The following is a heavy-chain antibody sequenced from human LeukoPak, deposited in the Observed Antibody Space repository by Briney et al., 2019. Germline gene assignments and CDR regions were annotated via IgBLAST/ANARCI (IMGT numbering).Heavy chain of an antibody. V-gene: IGHV3-64D*06. Sequence: GGSLRLSCAASGFNFRNYPMHWVRQAPGKGLEYVSAIGGNGDTTYYEDSVKGRVTISRDNSKNTLYLQLSSLRVEDTAVYYCVKDEGYCSSVSCSPSYWGQGTLVTVS. CDR1: GFNFRNYP. CDR3: VKDEGYCSSVSCSPSY. D-gene: IGHD2-2*01. CDR2: IGGNGDTT. J-gene: IGHJ4*02.